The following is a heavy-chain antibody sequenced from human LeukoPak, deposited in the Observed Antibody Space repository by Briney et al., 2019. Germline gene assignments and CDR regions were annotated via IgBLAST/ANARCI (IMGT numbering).Heavy chain of an antibody. D-gene: IGHD3-22*01. CDR1: GFTFTSHP. V-gene: IGHV3-23*01. J-gene: IGHJ4*02. CDR2: IGGSGGDT. Sequence: GGSLRLSCAASGFTFTSHPMSWVRQAPGKGLEWVSAIGGSGGDTYYADSVKGRFTISRDISRNTLYLQMNSLRAEDTAVYYCAKDRYYYDSSGYPHHWGQGTLVTVSS. CDR3: AKDRYYYDSSGYPHH.